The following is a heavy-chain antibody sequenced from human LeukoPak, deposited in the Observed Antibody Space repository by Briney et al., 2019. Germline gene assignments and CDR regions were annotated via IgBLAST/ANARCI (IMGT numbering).Heavy chain of an antibody. CDR2: IYYSGST. CDR3: ARDRGGYYDSSGYYVRFDP. Sequence: ASETLSLTCTVSGGSISSYYWSWIRQPSGKGLEWIGYIYYSGSTNYNPSLKSRVTISVDTSKNQFSLKLSSVTAADTAVYYCARDRGGYYDSSGYYVRFDPWGQGTLVTVSS. CDR1: GGSISSYY. J-gene: IGHJ5*02. V-gene: IGHV4-59*01. D-gene: IGHD3-22*01.